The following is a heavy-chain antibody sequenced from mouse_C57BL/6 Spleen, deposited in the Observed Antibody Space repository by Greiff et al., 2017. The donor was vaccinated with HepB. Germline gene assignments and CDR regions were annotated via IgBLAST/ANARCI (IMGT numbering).Heavy chain of an antibody. CDR3: AREGDGYYEADY. Sequence: QVQLQQPGAELVRPGSSVKLSCKASGYTFTSYWMHWVKQRPIQGLEWIGNIDPSDSETHYNQKFKDKATLTVDKSSSTAYMQLSSLTSEDSAVYYCAREGDGYYEADYWGQGTTLTVSS. J-gene: IGHJ2*01. CDR1: GYTFTSYW. V-gene: IGHV1-52*01. CDR2: IDPSDSET. D-gene: IGHD2-3*01.